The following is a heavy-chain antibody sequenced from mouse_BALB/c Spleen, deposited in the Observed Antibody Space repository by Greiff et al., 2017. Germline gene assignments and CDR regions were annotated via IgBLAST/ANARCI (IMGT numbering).Heavy chain of an antibody. CDR3: ASYRYDEGYYAMDY. V-gene: IGHV14-3*02. Sequence: LQQSGAELVKPGASVKLSCTASGFNIKDTYMHWVKQRPEQGLEWIGRIDPANGNTKYDPKFQGKATITADTSSNTAYLQLSSLTSEDTAVYYCASYRYDEGYYAMDYWGQGTSVTVSS. CDR2: IDPANGNT. CDR1: GFNIKDTY. D-gene: IGHD2-14*01. J-gene: IGHJ4*01.